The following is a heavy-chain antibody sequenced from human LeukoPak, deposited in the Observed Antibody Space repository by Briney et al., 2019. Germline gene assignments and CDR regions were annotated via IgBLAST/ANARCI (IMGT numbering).Heavy chain of an antibody. CDR1: GFTFSSYA. V-gene: IGHV3-23*01. Sequence: GGSLRLSCAASGFTFSSYAMSWVRQAPGKGLEWVSAISGSGGSTYYADSVKGRFTISRDNSKNTLYLQMNSLRAEDTAVYYCAKAIRSPRDYYYGMDVWGQGTTVTVSS. CDR3: AKAIRSPRDYYYGMDV. CDR2: ISGSGGST. J-gene: IGHJ6*02.